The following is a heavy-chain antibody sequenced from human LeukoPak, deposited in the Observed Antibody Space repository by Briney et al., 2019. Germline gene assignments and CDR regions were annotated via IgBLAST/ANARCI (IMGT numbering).Heavy chain of an antibody. V-gene: IGHV4-34*01. CDR3: ARGIPGYFGTNYYEY. CDR2: INHSGST. Sequence: KPSETLSLTCAVYGGSFSGYYWSWIRQPPGKGLEWIGEINHSGSTNYSPSLKSRVTVSVDNSRNDFSLSLTSVSAADTAVYYCARGIPGYFGTNYYEYWGRGTLVTVSS. D-gene: IGHD2-8*01. CDR1: GGSFSGYY. J-gene: IGHJ4*02.